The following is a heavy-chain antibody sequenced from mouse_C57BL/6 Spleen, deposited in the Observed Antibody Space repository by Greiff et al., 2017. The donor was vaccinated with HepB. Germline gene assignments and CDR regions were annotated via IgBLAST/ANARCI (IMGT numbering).Heavy chain of an antibody. CDR1: GYTFTSYW. V-gene: IGHV1-69*01. Sequence: QVQLQQPGAELVMPGASVKLSCKASGYTFTSYWMHWVKQRPGQGLEWIGEIDPSDSYTNYNQKFKGKSTLTVDKSSSTAYMQLSSLTSEDSAVYYCARGAGTGPHWYFDVWGTGTTGTVSS. D-gene: IGHD4-1*01. J-gene: IGHJ1*03. CDR2: IDPSDSYT. CDR3: ARGAGTGPHWYFDV.